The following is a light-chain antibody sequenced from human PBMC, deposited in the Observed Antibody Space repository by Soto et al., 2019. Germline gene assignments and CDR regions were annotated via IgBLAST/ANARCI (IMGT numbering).Light chain of an antibody. CDR2: EVS. J-gene: IGLJ2*01. CDR3: SSYTSSSTWV. V-gene: IGLV2-14*01. Sequence: QSALTQPASVSGSPGQSITISCTGTSSDVGGYNYVSWYQQHAGKAPKLMIYEVSNRPSGVSNRFSGSKSCNTASLTISGLQAEDEADYYCSSYTSSSTWVFGGGTKVTVL. CDR1: SSDVGGYNY.